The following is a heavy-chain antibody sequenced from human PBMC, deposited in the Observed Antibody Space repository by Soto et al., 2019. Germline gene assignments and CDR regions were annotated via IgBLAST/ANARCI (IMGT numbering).Heavy chain of an antibody. V-gene: IGHV1-8*01. Sequence: QVQLVQSGAEVKKPGASVKVSCKASGYTFTSYDINWVRQATGQGLEWMGWMNPNSGNTDSAQKFQGRVTMTRNTSISTAYMELSSLRSEDTAVYYCARGPRGGYNVYDYYFDYWGQETLVTVSS. CDR3: ARGPRGGYNVYDYYFDY. CDR2: MNPNSGNT. D-gene: IGHD5-12*01. J-gene: IGHJ4*02. CDR1: GYTFTSYD.